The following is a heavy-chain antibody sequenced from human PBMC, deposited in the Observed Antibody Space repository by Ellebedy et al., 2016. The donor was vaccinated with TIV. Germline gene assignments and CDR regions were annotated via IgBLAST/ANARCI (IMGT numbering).Heavy chain of an antibody. D-gene: IGHD2-2*01. CDR2: IIPISDTA. CDR3: ARGTSSPRNYYGMDV. CDR1: GGTFSSYT. J-gene: IGHJ6*02. Sequence: SVKVSCXASGGTFSSYTISWVRQAPGQGLEWMGGIIPISDTANYAQKFQGRVTITADKSTSTGYMELSSLRSEDTAVYYCARGTSSPRNYYGMDVWGQGTTVTVSS. V-gene: IGHV1-69*06.